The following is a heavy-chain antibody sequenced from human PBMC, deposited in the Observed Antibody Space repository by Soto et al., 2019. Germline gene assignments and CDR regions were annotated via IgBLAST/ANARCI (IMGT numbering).Heavy chain of an antibody. CDR2: ITYDGSNK. CDR3: ARGNYYNYYGMDV. Sequence: GGSLRLSCAASGFTFSSYGLHWVRQAPGKGLEWVAIITYDGSNKYYTDSVKGRFTISRDNSKNTLYLQMNSLRGEDTAVYYCARGNYYNYYGMDVWGQGTTVTVSS. J-gene: IGHJ6*02. CDR1: GFTFSSYG. V-gene: IGHV3-30*03. D-gene: IGHD1-1*01.